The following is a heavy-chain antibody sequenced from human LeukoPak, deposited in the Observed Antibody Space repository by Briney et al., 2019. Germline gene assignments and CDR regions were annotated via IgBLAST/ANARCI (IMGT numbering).Heavy chain of an antibody. CDR2: IYYSGST. CDR3: ARERYYYGSGSYTYYYYGMDV. J-gene: IGHJ6*02. D-gene: IGHD3-10*01. V-gene: IGHV4-59*01. CDR1: GGCISSYY. Sequence: PSETLSLTCTVSGGCISSYYWSWIRQPPGKGLEWIGYIYYSGSTNYNPSLKSRVTISVDTSKNQFSLKLSSVTAADTAVYYCARERYYYGSGSYTYYYYGMDVWGQGTTVTVSS.